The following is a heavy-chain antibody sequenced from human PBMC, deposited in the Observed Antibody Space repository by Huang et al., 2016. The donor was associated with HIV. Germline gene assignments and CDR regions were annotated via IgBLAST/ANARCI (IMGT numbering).Heavy chain of an antibody. D-gene: IGHD5-18*01. CDR3: ARGGGIQLWLLGYYYMDV. J-gene: IGHJ6*03. CDR1: GYTFSSFG. V-gene: IGHV1-18*01. CDR2: ISGYNGNT. Sequence: QVQLVQSGAEVKKPGASVKVSCKASGYTFSSFGISWVRQAPGQGLEWGGWISGYNGNTKCAQKFQGRLTMTTDTSTSTAYMELRSLRSDDTAVYYCARGGGIQLWLLGYYYMDVWGNGTTVTVSS.